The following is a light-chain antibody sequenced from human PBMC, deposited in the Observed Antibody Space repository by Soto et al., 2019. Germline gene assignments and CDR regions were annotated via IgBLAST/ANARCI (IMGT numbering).Light chain of an antibody. Sequence: DIQMTQSPSSLSASVGDRVTITCRASQSISSFLNWYQQKPGKAPKRLIYAASSLQSGVPSRFSGSGSGTEFTLTISRLQPEDFATYYCQHSYCNLGTFGQGTKVEIK. CDR2: AAS. J-gene: IGKJ1*01. V-gene: IGKV1-39*01. CDR1: QSISSF. CDR3: QHSYCNLGT.